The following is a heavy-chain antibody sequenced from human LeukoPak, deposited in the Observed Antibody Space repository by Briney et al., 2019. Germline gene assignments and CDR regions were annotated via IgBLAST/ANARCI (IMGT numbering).Heavy chain of an antibody. Sequence: PSQTLSLTCAVSGGSISSGGYSWSWIRQPPGKGLEWIGYIYHSGSTSYSPSLKSRVTISVDTSKNQFSLKLSSVTAADTAVYYCARGPNYVLYWYFDLWGRGTLVTVSS. CDR2: IYHSGST. D-gene: IGHD1-7*01. CDR3: ARGPNYVLYWYFDL. V-gene: IGHV4-30-2*01. J-gene: IGHJ2*01. CDR1: GGSISSGGYS.